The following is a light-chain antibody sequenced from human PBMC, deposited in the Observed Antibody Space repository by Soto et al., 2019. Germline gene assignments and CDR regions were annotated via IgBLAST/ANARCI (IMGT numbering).Light chain of an antibody. CDR3: QQYNNWPPWT. CDR2: GAS. CDR1: QSVSSN. Sequence: EVVMTQSPATLSVSPGERATLSCRASQSVSSNLAWYQQKRGQAPRLLIYGASTRATGIPARFSGSGAGTEFALTISSRRSEDVAVYYCQQYNNWPPWTFGQGTKVEIK. V-gene: IGKV3-15*01. J-gene: IGKJ1*01.